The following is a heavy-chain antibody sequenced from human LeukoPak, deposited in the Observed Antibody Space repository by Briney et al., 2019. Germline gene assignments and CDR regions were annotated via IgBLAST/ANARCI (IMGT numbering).Heavy chain of an antibody. J-gene: IGHJ3*02. V-gene: IGHV3-15*01. D-gene: IGHD2-2*01. CDR2: IKSKTDGGTT. CDR3: TTFRSSTSCYSYSSSCQGAAFDI. CDR1: GFTFSNAW. Sequence: GGSLRLSCAASGFTFSNAWMSWVRQAPGKGLEWVGRIKSKTDGGTTDYAAPVKGRFTISRDDSKNTLYLQMNSLKTEDTAVYYCTTFRSSTSCYSYSSSCQGAAFDIWGQGTMVTVSS.